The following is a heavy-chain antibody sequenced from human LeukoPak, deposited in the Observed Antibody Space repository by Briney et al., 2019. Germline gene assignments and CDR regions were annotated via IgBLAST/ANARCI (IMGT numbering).Heavy chain of an antibody. J-gene: IGHJ4*02. CDR2: ICPGDSDT. CDR3: ARRRYDSSGYYPVGYFDY. D-gene: IGHD3-22*01. V-gene: IGHV5-51*01. CDR1: GYSFTSYL. Sequence: GESLKISCTGSGYSFTSYLICWLRQMRGKGLGCMGIICPGDSDTRYSPSFQGQLTISADKSISTAYLQWSSLKASDTAMYYCARRRYDSSGYYPVGYFDYWGQGTLVTVSS.